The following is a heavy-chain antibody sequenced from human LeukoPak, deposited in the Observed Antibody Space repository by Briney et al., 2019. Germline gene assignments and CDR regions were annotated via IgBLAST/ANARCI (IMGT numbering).Heavy chain of an antibody. V-gene: IGHV3-23*01. J-gene: IGHJ4*02. D-gene: IGHD4-11*01. CDR2: ISGSGGTT. CDR1: GFTFSSYA. CDR3: AKGSPNYSNRFDS. Sequence: GGSLRLSCAASGFTFSSYAMSWVRQAPGKGLEWVSGISGSGGTTYYADSVKGRFTTSRDNSKNTPYLQMNSLRAEDKAVYYCAKGSPNYSNRFDSSGQGTLVTVSS.